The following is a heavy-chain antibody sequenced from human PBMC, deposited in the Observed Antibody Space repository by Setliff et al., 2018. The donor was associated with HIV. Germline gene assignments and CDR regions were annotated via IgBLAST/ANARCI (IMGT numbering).Heavy chain of an antibody. D-gene: IGHD3-3*01. V-gene: IGHV1-3*03. J-gene: IGHJ4*02. CDR2: INAGNGNT. CDR1: GYTFTNYA. Sequence: ASVKVSCKSSGYTFTNYAIHWVRQAPGQGLEWMGCINAGNGNTKYSQEFQGRVTMTKDTSTSTVYMELRSLTSEDTAVYYCARGAPYYDFRAAPPPIDYWGPGTQVTVSS. CDR3: ARGAPYYDFRAAPPPIDY.